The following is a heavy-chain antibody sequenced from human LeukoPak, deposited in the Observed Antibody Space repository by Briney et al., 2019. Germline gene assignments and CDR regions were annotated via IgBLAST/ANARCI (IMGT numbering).Heavy chain of an antibody. V-gene: IGHV4-31*03. CDR3: AREGGFYRPLDY. CDR2: IYYSGTT. D-gene: IGHD6-25*01. CDR1: GVSISSGVYY. Sequence: SETLSLTCTVSGVSISSGVYYWSWVRQHPGKGLEWIGYIYYSGTTYYNPSLKSRVIISVDTSKNQFSLKLSPVTAADTAVYYCAREGGFYRPLDYSGQGTLVTVSS. J-gene: IGHJ4*02.